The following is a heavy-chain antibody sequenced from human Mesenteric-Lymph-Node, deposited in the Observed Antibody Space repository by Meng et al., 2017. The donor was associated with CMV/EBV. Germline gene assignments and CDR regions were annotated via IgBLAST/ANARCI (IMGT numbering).Heavy chain of an antibody. V-gene: IGHV1-46*01. D-gene: IGHD6-13*01. Sequence: ASVKVSCKTSGYTFTSYYMHWVRQAPGQGLEWMGIINPKDGSTTYAQKFQGRVTMTRDTSTSTVFMELSSLGSEDTAVYYCARALGGYSSRGTGFDPWGQGTLVTVSS. CDR2: INPKDGST. J-gene: IGHJ5*02. CDR3: ARALGGYSSRGTGFDP. CDR1: GYTFTSYY.